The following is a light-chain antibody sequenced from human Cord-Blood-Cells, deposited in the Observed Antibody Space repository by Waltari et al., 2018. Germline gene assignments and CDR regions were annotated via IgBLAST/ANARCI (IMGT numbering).Light chain of an antibody. CDR2: ATS. V-gene: IGKV1-27*01. Sequence: DIQMTQSPSSLSASVGDRVTITCRASQGISNYLAWYQQKPEKVPNLLIYATSTLQAGVPSRFSGSGSGTDFTLTISSLQPEDVATYYCQKYNSAPPTFGQGTKVEIK. CDR1: QGISNY. J-gene: IGKJ1*01. CDR3: QKYNSAPPT.